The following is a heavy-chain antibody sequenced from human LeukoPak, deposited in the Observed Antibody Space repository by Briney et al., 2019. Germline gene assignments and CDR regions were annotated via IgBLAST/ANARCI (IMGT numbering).Heavy chain of an antibody. CDR3: AKRGVVIRVILVGFHKEAYYFDS. J-gene: IGHJ4*02. V-gene: IGHV3-23*01. Sequence: GGSLRLSCAVSGITLSNYGMSWVRQAPGKGLEWVAGLSGSGGGTNYADSVKGRFTISRDNAKNTLYLQMNSLRAEDTAVYFCAKRGVVIRVILVGFHKEAYYFDSWGPGALVTVSS. CDR1: GITLSNYG. CDR2: LSGSGGGT. D-gene: IGHD3-10*01.